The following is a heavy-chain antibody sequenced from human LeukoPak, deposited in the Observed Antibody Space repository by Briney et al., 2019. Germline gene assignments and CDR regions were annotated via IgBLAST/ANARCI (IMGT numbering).Heavy chain of an antibody. J-gene: IGHJ6*02. V-gene: IGHV1-69*13. Sequence: GASVKASCKASGGTFISYAISWVRQAPGQGLEWMGGIIPIFGTANYAQKFQGRVTITADESTSTAYMELSSLRSEDTAVYYCARGGPGEMEGMDVWGQGTTVTVSS. CDR2: IIPIFGTA. D-gene: IGHD5-24*01. CDR3: ARGGPGEMEGMDV. CDR1: GGTFISYA.